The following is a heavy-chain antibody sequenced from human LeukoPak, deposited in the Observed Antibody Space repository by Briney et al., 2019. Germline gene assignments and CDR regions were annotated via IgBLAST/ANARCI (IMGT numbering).Heavy chain of an antibody. J-gene: IGHJ4*02. CDR2: ITGSGGST. CDR1: GGSISSYY. V-gene: IGHV3-23*01. CDR3: AKQNSNSYIFDY. Sequence: HASETLSLTCTVSGGSISSYYWSWVRQAPGKGLEWVSAITGSGGSTYYADSVKGRFTISRDNSKNTLYLQMNSLRAEDTAIYYCAKQNSNSYIFDYWGQGTLVTVSS. D-gene: IGHD4-11*01.